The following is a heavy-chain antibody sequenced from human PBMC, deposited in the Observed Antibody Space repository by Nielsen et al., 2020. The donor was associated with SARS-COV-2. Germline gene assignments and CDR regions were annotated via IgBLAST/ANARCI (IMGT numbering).Heavy chain of an antibody. CDR1: GYSFTSYW. CDR2: IYPGDSAT. V-gene: IGHV5-51*01. CDR3: ARQMAEYSTNWYGMDV. J-gene: IGHJ6*02. D-gene: IGHD6-13*01. Sequence: GESLKISCKGSGYSFTSYWIGWVRQMPGKGLEWMGIIYPGDSATRYSPSFQGQVTISADKSISTAFLQWSSLKASDTAIYYCARQMAEYSTNWYGMDVWGQGTTVTVSS.